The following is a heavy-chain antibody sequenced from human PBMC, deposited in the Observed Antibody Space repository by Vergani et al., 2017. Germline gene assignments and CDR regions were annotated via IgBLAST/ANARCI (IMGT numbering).Heavy chain of an antibody. V-gene: IGHV1-69-2*01. D-gene: IGHD2-2*02. Sequence: EVQLVQSGAEVKKPGATVKISCKVSGYTFTDYYMHWVQQAPGKGLEWMGLVDPEDGETIYAEKFQGRVTITADTSTDTAYMELSSLRSEDTAVYYCARGPDIVVVPAAIRGNAFDIWGQGTMVTVSS. CDR3: ARGPDIVVVPAAIRGNAFDI. CDR1: GYTFTDYY. J-gene: IGHJ3*02. CDR2: VDPEDGET.